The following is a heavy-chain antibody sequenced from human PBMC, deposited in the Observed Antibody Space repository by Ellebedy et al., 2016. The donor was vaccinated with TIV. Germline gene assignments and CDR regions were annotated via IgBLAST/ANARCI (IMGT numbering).Heavy chain of an antibody. CDR3: ARGGGFLFDV. CDR2: IRSTGSDK. CDR1: GFTFSNYN. Sequence: GESLKISCVASGFTFSNYNMNWVRQSPGKGLEWVSSIRSTGSDKYYAESVKGRFTISRDNAQDTLFLQMNSLRAEDTAVYYCARGGGFLFDVWGQGTMVTVSS. V-gene: IGHV3-21*06. J-gene: IGHJ3*01. D-gene: IGHD4-23*01.